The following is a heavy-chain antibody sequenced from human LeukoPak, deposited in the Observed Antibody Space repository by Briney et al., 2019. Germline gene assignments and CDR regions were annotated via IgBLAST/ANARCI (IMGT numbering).Heavy chain of an antibody. D-gene: IGHD1-14*01. Sequence: PGGSLRLSCAATGFTFKDYGMHWVRQPPGKGLEWVSSINWNGGGTDYADSVKGRFTISRDNARNTLSLQMNSLTIEDTAVYYCVVVVEPPDSDGFDVWGQGTMITVSS. J-gene: IGHJ3*01. CDR2: INWNGGGT. CDR1: GFTFKDYG. CDR3: VVVVEPPDSDGFDV. V-gene: IGHV3-20*04.